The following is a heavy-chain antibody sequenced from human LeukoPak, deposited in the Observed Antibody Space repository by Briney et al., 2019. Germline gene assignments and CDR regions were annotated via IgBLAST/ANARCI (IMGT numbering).Heavy chain of an antibody. CDR1: GFTFSSYS. J-gene: IGHJ4*02. V-gene: IGHV3-21*01. Sequence: GGSLRLSCAASGFTFSSYSMNWVRQAPGKGLEWVSSISSSSSYIYYADSVKGRFTISRDNAKNSLYLQMNSLRAEDTAVYYCARDQIPIAAAGQSLDYWGQGTLVTVSS. D-gene: IGHD6-13*01. CDR3: ARDQIPIAAAGQSLDY. CDR2: ISSSSSYI.